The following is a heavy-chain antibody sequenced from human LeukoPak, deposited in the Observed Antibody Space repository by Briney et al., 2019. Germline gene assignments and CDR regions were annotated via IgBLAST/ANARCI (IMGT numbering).Heavy chain of an antibody. D-gene: IGHD4-17*01. Sequence: SETLSLTCAVSGGSISSSNWWSWVRQPPGKGLEWIGSIYYSGSTYYNPSLKSRVTISVDTSKNQFSLKLSSVTAADTAVYYCATMTTNYWGQGTLVTVSS. CDR3: ATMTTNY. CDR1: GGSISSSNW. V-gene: IGHV4-4*02. J-gene: IGHJ4*02. CDR2: IYYSGST.